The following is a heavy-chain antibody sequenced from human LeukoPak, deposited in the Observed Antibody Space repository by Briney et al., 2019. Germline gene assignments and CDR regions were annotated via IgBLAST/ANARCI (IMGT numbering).Heavy chain of an antibody. V-gene: IGHV4-59*01. CDR1: GGSISSYY. CDR3: ARGGGVRYYYDSSGYPPFDY. D-gene: IGHD3-22*01. CDR2: IYYSGST. J-gene: IGHJ4*02. Sequence: SETLSLTCTVSGGSISSYYWSWIRQPPGKGLEWIGYIYYSGSTNYNPSLKSRVTISVDTSKNQFSLKLSSVTAADTAVYYCARGGGVRYYYDSSGYPPFDYWGQGTLVTVSS.